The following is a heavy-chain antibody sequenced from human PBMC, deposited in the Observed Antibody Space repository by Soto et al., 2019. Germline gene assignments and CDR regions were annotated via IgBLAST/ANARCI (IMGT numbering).Heavy chain of an antibody. D-gene: IGHD6-13*01. CDR3: AKDYYRVGLQQLVFPFDY. CDR1: GFTFSSYA. V-gene: IGHV3-23*01. CDR2: ISGSGGST. Sequence: GGSLRLSCAASGFTFSSYAMSWVRQAPGKGLEWVSAISGSGGSTYYADSVKGRFTISRDNSKNTLYLQMNSLRAEDTAVYYCAKDYYRVGLQQLVFPFDYWGQGTLVTVSS. J-gene: IGHJ4*02.